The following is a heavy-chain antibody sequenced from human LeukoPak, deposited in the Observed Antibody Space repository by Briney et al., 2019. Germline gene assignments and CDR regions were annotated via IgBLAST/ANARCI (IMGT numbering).Heavy chain of an antibody. CDR3: ARGAGVGAGSFDS. Sequence: GGALRLSCAASGFSFSSYAIHLVRQAPGKGLEWATIVWYDGNNKYYADSVKGRFTVSRDNSGNMVYLQMYSLRPEDTAVYYCARGAGVGAGSFDSWGQGTMVIVSS. CDR2: VWYDGNNK. D-gene: IGHD1-26*01. V-gene: IGHV3-33*01. CDR1: GFSFSSYA. J-gene: IGHJ4*02.